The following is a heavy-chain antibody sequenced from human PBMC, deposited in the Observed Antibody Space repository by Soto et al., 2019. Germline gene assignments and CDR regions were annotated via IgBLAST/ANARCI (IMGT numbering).Heavy chain of an antibody. CDR1: GFDFRNYA. V-gene: IGHV3-30-3*01. J-gene: IGHJ4*02. D-gene: IGHD5-18*01. Sequence: GGSLRLSCAASGFDFRNYAMHWVRQSPGKGPEWVAITSDDGDIQYYADSVKGRFTISRDNSKNTLYLQMTTLRSEDAAVYFCARAVDAAMDPLDYWGQGTLVTVSS. CDR2: TSDDGDIQ. CDR3: ARAVDAAMDPLDY.